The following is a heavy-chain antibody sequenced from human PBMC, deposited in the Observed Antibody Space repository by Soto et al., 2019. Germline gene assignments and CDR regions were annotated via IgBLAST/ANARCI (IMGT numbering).Heavy chain of an antibody. J-gene: IGHJ4*02. V-gene: IGHV1-2*02. CDR2: IDPNTGGT. Sequence: QAQLVQSGAEVKKPGASVKVSCEASGYTFTAYYIHWVRQAPGQGLEWIGWIDPNTGGTKYAQNFQGRVTMTSDTSIRTGYMELSRLTSDDTAVYYCARQLAYCGGDCYTAPMDYWGQGALVTVSS. D-gene: IGHD2-21*02. CDR1: GYTFTAYY. CDR3: ARQLAYCGGDCYTAPMDY.